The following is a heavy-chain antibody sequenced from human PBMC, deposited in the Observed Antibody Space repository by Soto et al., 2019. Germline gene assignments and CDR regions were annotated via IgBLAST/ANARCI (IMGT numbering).Heavy chain of an antibody. CDR1: GGSISSGGYY. J-gene: IGHJ6*02. CDR3: ARDRGLRGVSDRDPDYYYYYGMDV. V-gene: IGHV4-31*03. D-gene: IGHD3-10*01. CDR2: IYYSGST. Sequence: SETLSLTCTVSGGSISSGGYYWSWIRQHPGKGLEWIGYIYYSGSTYYNPSLKSRVTISVDTSKNQFSLKLSSVTAADTAVYYRARDRGLRGVSDRDPDYYYYYGMDVWGQGTTVTVSS.